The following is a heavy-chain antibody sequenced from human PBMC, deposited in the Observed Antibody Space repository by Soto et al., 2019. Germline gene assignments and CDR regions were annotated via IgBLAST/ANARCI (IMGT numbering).Heavy chain of an antibody. CDR2: ISSSSSYI. CDR1: GFTFSSYS. J-gene: IGHJ6*02. CDR3: ARDHSSDYYYYYGMDV. D-gene: IGHD6-25*01. V-gene: IGHV3-21*01. Sequence: VGSLRLSCAASGFTFSSYSMNWVRQAPGKGLGWVSSISSSSSYIYYADSVKGRFTISRDNAKNSLYLQMNSLRAEDTAVYYCARDHSSDYYYYYGMDVWGQGTTVTVSS.